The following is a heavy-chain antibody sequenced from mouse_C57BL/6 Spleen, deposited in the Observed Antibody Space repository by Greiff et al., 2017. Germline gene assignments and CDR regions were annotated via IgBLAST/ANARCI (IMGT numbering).Heavy chain of an antibody. J-gene: IGHJ1*03. CDR3: ARRNYGSSYEDWYFDV. V-gene: IGHV1-18*01. CDR2: INPNNGGT. CDR1: GYTFTDYN. D-gene: IGHD1-1*01. Sequence: EVQLQQSGPELVKPGASVKIPCKASGYTFTDYNMDWVKQSPGKSLEWIGDINPNNGGTIYNQKFKGKATLTVDKSSSTAYMELRSLTSEDTAVYYCARRNYGSSYEDWYFDVWGTGTTVTVSS.